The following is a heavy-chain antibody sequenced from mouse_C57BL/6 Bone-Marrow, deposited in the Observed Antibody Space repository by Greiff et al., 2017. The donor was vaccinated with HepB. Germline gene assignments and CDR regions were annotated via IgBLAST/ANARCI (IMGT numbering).Heavy chain of an antibody. V-gene: IGHV1-55*01. J-gene: IGHJ1*03. CDR3: ARWVVATGGVYWYFDD. D-gene: IGHD1-1*01. CDR1: GYTFTSYW. CDR2: IYPGSGST. Sequence: VKLQQPGAELVKPGASVKMSCKASGYTFTSYWITWVKQRPGQGLEWIGDIYPGSGSTNYNEKFKSKATLTVDTSSSTAYMQLSSLTSEDSAVYYWARWVVATGGVYWYFDDWGTGTTVTVSS.